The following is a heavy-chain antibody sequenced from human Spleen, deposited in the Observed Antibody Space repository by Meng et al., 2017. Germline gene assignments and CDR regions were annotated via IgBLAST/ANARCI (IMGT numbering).Heavy chain of an antibody. D-gene: IGHD2-8*01. Sequence: TLSLTCTVSGGSISSYYWIRQPPGKALEWLALIYWDDDKRYSPSLKSRLTITKDTSKNQVVLTMTNMDPVDTATYYCAQVMYDAFDIWGQGKKVT. CDR2: IYWDDDK. V-gene: IGHV2-5*02. CDR3: AQVMYDAFDI. J-gene: IGHJ3*02. CDR1: GGSISS.